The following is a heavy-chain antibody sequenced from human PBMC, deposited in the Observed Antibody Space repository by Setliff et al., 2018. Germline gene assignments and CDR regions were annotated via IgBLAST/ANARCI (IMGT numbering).Heavy chain of an antibody. CDR1: GYTFTSYG. CDR2: ISAYNGNT. CDR3: ARVGSSSWLHPDVYYYYGMDV. J-gene: IGHJ6*02. D-gene: IGHD6-13*01. V-gene: IGHV1-18*01. Sequence: ASVKVSCKASGYTFTSYGISWVRQAPGQGLEWMGWISAYNGNTNYAQKLQGRVTMTTDTSTSTAYMELRSLRADDTAVYYCARVGSSSWLHPDVYYYYGMDVWGQGTTVTVS.